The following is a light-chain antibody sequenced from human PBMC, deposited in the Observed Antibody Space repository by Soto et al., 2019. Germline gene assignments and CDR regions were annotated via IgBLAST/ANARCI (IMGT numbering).Light chain of an antibody. J-gene: IGKJ1*01. Sequence: DIQMTQSPSSLSASVGDRVIITCRASEDISTYLAWYQQKPGKVPKLLIYGASTLQSGVPSRFSGSGSGTDFTLTISSLQTEDVATYYCQNYNRAPWTFGQGTKVESK. V-gene: IGKV1-27*01. CDR2: GAS. CDR1: EDISTY. CDR3: QNYNRAPWT.